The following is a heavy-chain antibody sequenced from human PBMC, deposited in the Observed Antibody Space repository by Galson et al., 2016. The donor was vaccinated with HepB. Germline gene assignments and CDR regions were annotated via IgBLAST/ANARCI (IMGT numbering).Heavy chain of an antibody. V-gene: IGHV4-38-2*02. CDR2: IYHSGSS. Sequence: EPLSLTCSVSTFSITTGYYWGWIRQPPGKGLEWIGSIYHSGSSDYNVSLKSRVTISVDTSKNQFSLNLTSVTAADTAVYFCAREDYLSYYFDYWGQGILVTVSS. CDR3: AREDYLSYYFDY. J-gene: IGHJ4*02. D-gene: IGHD4-11*01. CDR1: TFSITTGYY.